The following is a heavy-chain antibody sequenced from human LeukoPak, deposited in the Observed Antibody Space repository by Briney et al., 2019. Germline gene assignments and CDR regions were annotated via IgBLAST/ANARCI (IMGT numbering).Heavy chain of an antibody. CDR3: ARVFGGPLDDAFDI. J-gene: IGHJ3*02. CDR1: GYTFTRHY. CDR2: INPSGDTI. Sequence: ASVKVSCKASGYTFTRHYIHWVLQAPGQGLEWMGIINPSGDTIRYAQKFQGRITMTRDMSTSTIYMELSSLRSEDTAVYYCARVFGGPLDDAFDIWGQGTMVIVSS. D-gene: IGHD3-10*01. V-gene: IGHV1-46*01.